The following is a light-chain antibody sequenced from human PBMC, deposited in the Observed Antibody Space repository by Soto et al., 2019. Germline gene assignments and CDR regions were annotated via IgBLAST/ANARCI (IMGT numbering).Light chain of an antibody. CDR1: QSVSSNY. Sequence: EIVLTQSPGTLSLSPGERATLSCSASQSVSSNYLAWYQQKPGQAPRLLIFGASSRATGIPDRFSGSGSGTEFTLTISRLEPEDFAVYYCHQYGISTFGGGTKVDI. CDR3: HQYGIST. J-gene: IGKJ4*01. V-gene: IGKV3-20*01. CDR2: GAS.